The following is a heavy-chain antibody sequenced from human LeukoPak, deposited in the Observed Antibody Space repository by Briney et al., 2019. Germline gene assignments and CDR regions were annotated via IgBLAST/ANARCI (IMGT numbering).Heavy chain of an antibody. CDR3: ARGYVRGVIITYNYYYGMDV. V-gene: IGHV1-69*10. CDR1: GGTFSSYA. Sequence: GASVNVSCKASGGTFSSYAISWVRQAPGQGLEWMGWIIPILGIANYAQKFQGRVTITADKSTSTAYMELSSLRSEDTAVYYCARGYVRGVIITYNYYYGMDVWGQGTTVTVSS. CDR2: IIPILGIA. D-gene: IGHD3-10*02. J-gene: IGHJ6*02.